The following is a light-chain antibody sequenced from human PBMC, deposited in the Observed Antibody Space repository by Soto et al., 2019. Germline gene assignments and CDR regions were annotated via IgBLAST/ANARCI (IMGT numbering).Light chain of an antibody. J-gene: IGKJ2*01. V-gene: IGKV1-39*01. Sequence: DIPMTQSPSSLSASVGDSVTISCRASRNIRNYLNWYQQKPGKAPKLLIYASSSLHGGVPSRFTGSGSGKDFTLTVSGVHPEDCATDFCQPGPSTPYTFGQGT. CDR2: ASS. CDR1: RNIRNY. CDR3: QPGPSTPYT.